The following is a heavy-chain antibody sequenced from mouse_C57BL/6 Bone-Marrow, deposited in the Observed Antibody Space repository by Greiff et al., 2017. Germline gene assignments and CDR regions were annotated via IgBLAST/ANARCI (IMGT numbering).Heavy chain of an antibody. D-gene: IGHD2-3*01. J-gene: IGHJ2*01. V-gene: IGHV1-82*01. CDR3: ARGSGWLLPFDY. CDR1: GYAFSSSW. CDR2: IYPGDGDT. Sequence: QVQLQQSGPELVKPGASVKISCKASGYAFSSSWMNWVKQRPGKGLEWIGRIYPGDGDTNYNGKFKGKATLTADKSSSTAYMQLSSLTSEDSAVYFCARGSGWLLPFDYWGQGTTLTVSS.